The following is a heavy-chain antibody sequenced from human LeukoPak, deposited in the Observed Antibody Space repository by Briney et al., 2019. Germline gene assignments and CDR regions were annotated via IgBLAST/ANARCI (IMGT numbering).Heavy chain of an antibody. CDR1: GSSLTELS. J-gene: IGHJ4*02. Sequence: GASAKVSCTVSGSSLTELSLYWVRQAPGKGLEWMGGFDVIDAKTFYAQKFQGRVTMTEDSSTDTAYMELSSLRSDDTAFYYCAAGRPYSLLDYWGQGTLPTVSS. CDR2: FDVIDAKT. CDR3: AAGRPYSLLDY. V-gene: IGHV1-24*01. D-gene: IGHD5-18*01.